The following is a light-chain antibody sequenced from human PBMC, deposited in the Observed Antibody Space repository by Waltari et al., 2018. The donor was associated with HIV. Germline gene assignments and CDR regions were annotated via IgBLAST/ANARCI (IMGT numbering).Light chain of an antibody. CDR2: RND. J-gene: IGLJ2*01. V-gene: IGLV1-47*01. CDR1: ND. Sequence: NDVFWYQQLPGAAPKLLMYRNDQRPSGVPDRFSGSKSGTSASLAISGPRSEDEADYTCATWDDSLSGVVLGGGTKLNVL. CDR3: ATWDDSLSGVV.